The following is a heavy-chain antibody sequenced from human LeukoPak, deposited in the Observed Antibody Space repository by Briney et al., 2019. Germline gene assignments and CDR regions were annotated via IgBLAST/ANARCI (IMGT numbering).Heavy chain of an antibody. J-gene: IGHJ4*01. D-gene: IGHD3-10*01. V-gene: IGHV4-34*01. CDR2: INHSGST. CDR3: ARAKGYYYGSGSYDY. Sequence: IRDINHSGSTNYNPSLKSQVTITVDTSKNQFSLKLSTVTAADTAVYYCARAKGYYYGSGSYDYWGHGTLVTVSS.